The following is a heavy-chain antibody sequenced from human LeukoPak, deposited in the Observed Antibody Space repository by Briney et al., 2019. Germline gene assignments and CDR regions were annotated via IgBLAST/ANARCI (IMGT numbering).Heavy chain of an antibody. CDR1: GYSISSGYY. CDR2: IYHSGST. V-gene: IGHV4-38-2*02. Sequence: SETLSLTCTVSGYSISSGYYWGWIRQPPGKGLEWIGSIYHSGSTYYNPSLKSRVTISVDTSKNQFSLKLSSVTAADTAVYYCASRSLMGDIVVVPAAIRGMDWFDPWGQGTLVTVSS. J-gene: IGHJ5*02. D-gene: IGHD2-2*02. CDR3: ASRSLMGDIVVVPAAIRGMDWFDP.